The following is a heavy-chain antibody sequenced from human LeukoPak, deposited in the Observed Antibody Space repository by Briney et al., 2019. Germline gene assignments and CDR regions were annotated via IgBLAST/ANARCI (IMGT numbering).Heavy chain of an antibody. CDR1: GYTFTSYY. D-gene: IGHD6-13*01. J-gene: IGHJ4*02. CDR3: ARDGSPQYSSSGLGFDY. V-gene: IGHV1-3*01. CDR2: INAGNGNT. Sequence: ASVTVSCKASGYTFTSYYMHWVRQAPGQRLEWMGWINAGNGNTKYSQKFQGRVTITRDTSASTAYMELSSLRSEDTAVYYCARDGSPQYSSSGLGFDYWGQGTLVTVSS.